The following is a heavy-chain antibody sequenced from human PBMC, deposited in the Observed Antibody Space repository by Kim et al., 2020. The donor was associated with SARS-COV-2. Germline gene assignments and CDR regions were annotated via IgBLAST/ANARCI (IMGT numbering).Heavy chain of an antibody. CDR2: IYYSGRT. D-gene: IGHD4-17*01. CDR1: GGSISSGGYY. Sequence: SETLSLTCTVSGGSISSGGYYWSWIRQHPGKGLEWIGYIYYSGRTSYNPSLNSRVTISVDTSKNQISLKLSSVTAADTAVYYCATENYGGNEDSWGQGT. CDR3: ATENYGGNEDS. V-gene: IGHV4-31*03. J-gene: IGHJ5*01.